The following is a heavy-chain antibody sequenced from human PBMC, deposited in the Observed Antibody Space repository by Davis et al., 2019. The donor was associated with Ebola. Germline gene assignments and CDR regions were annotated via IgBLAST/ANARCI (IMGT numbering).Heavy chain of an antibody. Sequence: SVKVSCKASGGTFSSYAISWVRQAPGQGLEWMGGIIPIFGTANYAQKFQGRVTITADESTSTAYMELRSLRSDDTAVYYCARDSRWELRGVCDYWGQGTLVTVSS. CDR3: ARDSRWELRGVCDY. CDR1: GGTFSSYA. CDR2: IIPIFGTA. J-gene: IGHJ4*02. D-gene: IGHD1-26*01. V-gene: IGHV1-69*13.